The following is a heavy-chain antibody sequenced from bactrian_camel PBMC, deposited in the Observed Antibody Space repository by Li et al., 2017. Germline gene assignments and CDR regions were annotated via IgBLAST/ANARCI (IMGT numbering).Heavy chain of an antibody. CDR2: IDTGDGST. V-gene: IGHV3S1*01. CDR1: GYTFNTYS. CDR3: AARYEFGLGACRGVGGLGF. Sequence: HVQLVESGGGSALAGGSVRLSCAASGYTFNTYSWFRQAPGQEREGVAAIDTGDGSTYYLNSVEGRFTISHDNAKNTLYLQMNSLKPEDTAMYYCAARYEFGLGACRGVGGLGFWGQGTQVTVS. D-gene: IGHD1*01. J-gene: IGHJ6*01.